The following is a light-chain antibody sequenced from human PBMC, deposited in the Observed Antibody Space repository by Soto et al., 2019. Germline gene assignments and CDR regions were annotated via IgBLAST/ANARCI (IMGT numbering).Light chain of an antibody. V-gene: IGKV1-5*03. Sequence: DIQMTQSPSTLSASVGDRVTITCRASQSISSWLARYQQKPGKAPKLLIYKASSLESGVPSRFSGSGSGTEFTLTISSLQPDDFAPYYCQQYNSYPLTFGGGTKVDIK. CDR2: KAS. CDR3: QQYNSYPLT. CDR1: QSISSW. J-gene: IGKJ4*01.